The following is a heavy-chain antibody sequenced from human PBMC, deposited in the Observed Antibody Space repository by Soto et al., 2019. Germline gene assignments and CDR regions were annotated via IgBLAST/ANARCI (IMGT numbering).Heavy chain of an antibody. CDR2: MNPNSGNT. V-gene: IGHV1-8*01. CDR3: ARGTTYYYDFWSGYHPDAFDI. D-gene: IGHD3-3*01. CDR1: GYTFTSYD. J-gene: IGHJ3*02. Sequence: GASVKVSCKASGYTFTSYDINWVRQATGQGLEWMGWMNPNSGNTGYAQKFQGGGTMTRNTSISTAYMELSSLRSEDTAVYYCARGTTYYYDFWSGYHPDAFDIWGQGTMVTVSS.